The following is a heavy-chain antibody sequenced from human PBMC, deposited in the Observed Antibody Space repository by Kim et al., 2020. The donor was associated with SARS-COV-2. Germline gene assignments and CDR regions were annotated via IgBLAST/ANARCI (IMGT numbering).Heavy chain of an antibody. Sequence: YADSVKGRFTISRDNAKNSLYLQMNSLRAEDTAVYYCARADGIAVAGIDYWGQGTLVTVSS. CDR3: ARADGIAVAGIDY. J-gene: IGHJ4*02. D-gene: IGHD6-19*01. V-gene: IGHV3-48*03.